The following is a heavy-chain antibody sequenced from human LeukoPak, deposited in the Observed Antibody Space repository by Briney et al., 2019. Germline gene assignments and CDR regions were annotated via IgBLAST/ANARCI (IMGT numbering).Heavy chain of an antibody. CDR3: ARVFVRVPLWVRGNNNYYGMDD. CDR1: GYTFTSYY. D-gene: IGHD3-10*01. J-gene: IGHJ6*02. CDR2: INPSGGST. V-gene: IGHV1-46*01. Sequence: ASVKVSCKASGYTFTSYYMHWVRQAPGQGLEWMGIINPSGGSTSYAQKFQGRVTMTRDTSTSTVYMELSSLRSEDTAVYYCARVFVRVPLWVRGNNNYYGMDDWGQGTTVTVSS.